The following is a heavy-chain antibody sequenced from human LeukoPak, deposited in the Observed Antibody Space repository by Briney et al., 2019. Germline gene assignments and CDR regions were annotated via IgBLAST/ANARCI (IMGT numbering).Heavy chain of an antibody. D-gene: IGHD1-26*01. Sequence: ASVNVSCKASGCTLTGYYMHWVRQAPGQGLEWMGGNNPNSGGTNYAQKFQGRVTMTSDTSISTAYMELSRLTSDDTAVYYCARDRGIGRYDAFDIWGQGTMVTVSS. CDR3: ARDRGIGRYDAFDI. J-gene: IGHJ3*02. CDR2: NNPNSGGT. V-gene: IGHV1-2*02. CDR1: GCTLTGYY.